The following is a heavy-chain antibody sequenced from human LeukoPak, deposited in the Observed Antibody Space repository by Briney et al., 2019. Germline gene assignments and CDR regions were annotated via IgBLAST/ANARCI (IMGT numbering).Heavy chain of an antibody. CDR1: GFTFNNFG. CDR3: ARDLNWACDY. D-gene: IGHD7-27*01. CDR2: ISSDRRNI. J-gene: IGHJ4*02. V-gene: IGHV3-48*01. Sequence: PGGSLRLSCAASGFTFNNFGMKWVRQAPGKGPEWLSYISSDRRNIHYADSVKGRFTISRDNVENSLYLQMNSLTAEDTAVYYCARDLNWACDYWGQGTLVTVSS.